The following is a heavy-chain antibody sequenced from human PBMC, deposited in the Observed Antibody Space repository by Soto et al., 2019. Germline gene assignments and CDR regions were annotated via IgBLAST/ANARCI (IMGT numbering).Heavy chain of an antibody. Sequence: PGVSMRLSCVAAGFPFSSYGMHWVRQATGKGLEWVAVIWYDGSNKYYADSVKGRFTISRDNSKNTLYLQMNSLRAEDTAVYYCARDRGYSYGLRGPPRGIYYYGMDVWGQGTTVTVSS. D-gene: IGHD5-18*01. V-gene: IGHV3-33*01. CDR1: GFPFSSYG. J-gene: IGHJ6*02. CDR3: ARDRGYSYGLRGPPRGIYYYGMDV. CDR2: IWYDGSNK.